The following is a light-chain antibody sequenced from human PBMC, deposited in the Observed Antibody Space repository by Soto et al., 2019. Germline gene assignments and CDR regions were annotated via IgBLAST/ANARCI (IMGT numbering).Light chain of an antibody. Sequence: QSALTQPASVSGSPGQSITISCAGTGSDVGAYNLVSWYQQHPGKAPKFLIYEVNKRPSGVPDRFSGSKSGNTASLTVSGLQPEDEAEYYCSSYTSSSTSFGPGTKVTVL. V-gene: IGLV2-14*02. CDR3: SSYTSSSTS. J-gene: IGLJ1*01. CDR1: GSDVGAYNL. CDR2: EVN.